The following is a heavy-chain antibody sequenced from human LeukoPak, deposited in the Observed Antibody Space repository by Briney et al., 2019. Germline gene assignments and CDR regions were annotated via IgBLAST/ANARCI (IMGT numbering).Heavy chain of an antibody. CDR1: GFTFSDHY. J-gene: IGHJ6*02. CDR2: TRNKANSYTT. V-gene: IGHV3-72*01. CDR3: ARGANYYYYGMGV. Sequence: PGGSLRLSCAASGFTFSDHYMDWVRQAPGKGLEWVGRTRNKANSYTTEYAASVKGRFTISRDDSKNSLYLQMNSLKTEDTAVYYCARGANYYYYGMGVWGQGTTVTVSS.